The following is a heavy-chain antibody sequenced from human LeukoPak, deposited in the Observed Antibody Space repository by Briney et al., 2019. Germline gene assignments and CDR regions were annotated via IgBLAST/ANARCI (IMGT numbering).Heavy chain of an antibody. V-gene: IGHV4-34*01. Sequence: SETLSFTCAIYGGSFSGYYWRWIRQPPGKGLEWIGEINHSGRTNYNPSLKSRVTISVDTSKNQFSLKLSSVTAADTAVYYCARINYYDGDDYWGQGTLVTVSS. J-gene: IGHJ4*02. CDR3: ARINYYDGDDY. CDR1: GGSFSGYY. D-gene: IGHD3-16*01. CDR2: INHSGRT.